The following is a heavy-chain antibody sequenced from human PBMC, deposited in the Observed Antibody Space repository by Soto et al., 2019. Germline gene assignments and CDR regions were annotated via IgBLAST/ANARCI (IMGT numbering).Heavy chain of an antibody. Sequence: ASVNVSCKASGYAFTSYYMHWVRQAPGQGLEWMGIIYPSGGSTNYAQNFQGRVTLTRDTSTRTVFMELSSLRSEDTAVYYCTRGYSGFDPFFDSWGQGTLVTVSS. CDR1: GYAFTSYY. J-gene: IGHJ4*02. CDR3: TRGYSGFDPFFDS. D-gene: IGHD5-12*01. V-gene: IGHV1-46*03. CDR2: IYPSGGST.